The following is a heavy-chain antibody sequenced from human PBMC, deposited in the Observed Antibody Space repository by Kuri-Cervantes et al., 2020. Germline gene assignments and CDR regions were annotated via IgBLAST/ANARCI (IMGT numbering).Heavy chain of an antibody. V-gene: IGHV4-59*12. J-gene: IGHJ5*02. D-gene: IGHD2-2*01. Sequence: GSLRLSCTVSGGSIGNYYWSWIRQPPGKGLEWIGYMFHSGNSNFDPSLKSRVTMSIDTSKNQISLKLSSVTAADTAVYYCAGGVVVPAAMSVLGYSGYDRGWFDPWGQGTLVTVSS. CDR3: AGGVVVPAAMSVLGYSGYDRGWFDP. CDR2: MFHSGNS. CDR1: GGSIGNYY.